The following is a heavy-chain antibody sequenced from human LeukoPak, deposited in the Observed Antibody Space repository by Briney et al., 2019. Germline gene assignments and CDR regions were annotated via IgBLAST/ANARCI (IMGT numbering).Heavy chain of an antibody. V-gene: IGHV4-59*01. Sequence: SETLSLTCTVSSGSISGYYWSWIRQPPGKGLEWIAYIYHSASTNYNPSLKSRVTISVDTSRNQFSLKLSSVTAADTAVYYCARENDGVNSLWFDPWGQGTLVTVSS. CDR3: ARENDGVNSLWFDP. CDR1: SGSISGYY. D-gene: IGHD4-23*01. CDR2: IYHSAST. J-gene: IGHJ5*02.